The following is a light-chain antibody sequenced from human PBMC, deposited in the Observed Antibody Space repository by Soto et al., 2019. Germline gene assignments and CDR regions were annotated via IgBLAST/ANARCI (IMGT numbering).Light chain of an antibody. CDR3: QQYNSHSRP. CDR2: RAS. V-gene: IGKV1-5*03. J-gene: IGKJ1*01. CDR1: QSIISW. Sequence: DIHMRHSPATLSASVGYRVTITFRSSQSIISWLSWYQQKPGKAPKLLIYRASSLESGVPSRFSGSGSGTEITLTISSLQPDDFATYYYQQYNSHSRPFGQGTKVDIK.